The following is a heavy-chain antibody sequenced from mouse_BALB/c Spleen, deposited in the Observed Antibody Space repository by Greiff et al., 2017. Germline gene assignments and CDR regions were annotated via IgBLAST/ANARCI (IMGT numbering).Heavy chain of an antibody. CDR1: GYTFRSYW. V-gene: IGHV1-9*01. CDR2: ILPGSGST. J-gene: IGHJ3*01. Sequence: QVQLKESGAELMKPGASVKISCKATGYTFRSYWIEWVKQRPGHGLEWIGEILPGSGSTNYNEKFKGKATFTADTSSNTAYMQLSSLTSEASAVYYCARDRGLAYWGEGTLVTGSA. CDR3: ARDRGLAY.